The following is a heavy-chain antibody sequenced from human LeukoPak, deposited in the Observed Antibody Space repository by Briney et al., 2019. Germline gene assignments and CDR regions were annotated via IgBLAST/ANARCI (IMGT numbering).Heavy chain of an antibody. CDR1: GGSFSGYY. CDR3: ARGTAVAASLYYFDY. Sequence: SETLSLTCAVYGGSFSGYYWSWIRQPPGKGLEWIGEINHSGSTNYNPSLKSRVTISVDTSKNQFSLKLSSVTAADTAVYYCARGTAVAASLYYFDYWGQGTLVTVSS. D-gene: IGHD6-19*01. CDR2: INHSGST. V-gene: IGHV4-34*01. J-gene: IGHJ4*02.